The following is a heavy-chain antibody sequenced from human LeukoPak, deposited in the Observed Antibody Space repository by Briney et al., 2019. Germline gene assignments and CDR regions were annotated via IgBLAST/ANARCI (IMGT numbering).Heavy chain of an antibody. D-gene: IGHD3-16*01. J-gene: IGHJ4*02. CDR2: FDPEDGET. V-gene: IGHV1-24*01. CDR3: AAHSDSVVFGGLNN. Sequence: ASVKVSCKVSGYTLTELSMHWVRQAPGKGLEGMGGFDPEDGETIYAPKFQGRVTMTEDTSTDTAYMELSSLRSEDTAVYYCAAHSDSVVFGGLNNWGQGTLVTVSS. CDR1: GYTLTELS.